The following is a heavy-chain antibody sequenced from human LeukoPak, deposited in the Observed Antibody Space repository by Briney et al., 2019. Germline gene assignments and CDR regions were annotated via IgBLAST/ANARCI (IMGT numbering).Heavy chain of an antibody. CDR3: ARGGYQPLLLDY. CDR2: IYHSGST. Sequence: SETLSLTCTVSGYSISSGYYWGWIRQPPGKGLEWIGSIYHSGSTYYNPSLKSRVTISVDTSKNQFSLKLSSVTAADTAVYYCARGGYQPLLLDYWGQGTLVTVSS. V-gene: IGHV4-38-2*02. CDR1: GYSISSGYY. D-gene: IGHD2-2*01. J-gene: IGHJ4*02.